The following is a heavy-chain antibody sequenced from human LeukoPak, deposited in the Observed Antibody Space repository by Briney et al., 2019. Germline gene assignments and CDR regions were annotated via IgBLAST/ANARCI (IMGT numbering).Heavy chain of an antibody. Sequence: PGGSLRLSCAASGFTVSSNYMSWVRQAPGKGLEWVSVIYSGGSTYYADSVKGRFTISRDNSKNTLYLQMNTLRAEDTAVYYCAKDFSGWFDPWGQGTLVTVSS. J-gene: IGHJ5*02. CDR3: AKDFSGWFDP. D-gene: IGHD6-19*01. CDR2: IYSGGST. CDR1: GFTVSSNY. V-gene: IGHV3-53*01.